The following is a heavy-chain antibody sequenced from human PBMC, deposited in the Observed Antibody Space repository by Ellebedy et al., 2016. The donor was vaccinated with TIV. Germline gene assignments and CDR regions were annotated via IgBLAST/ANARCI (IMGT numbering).Heavy chain of an antibody. D-gene: IGHD3-10*01. CDR3: ARGSAEGRAFDY. CDR2: INASNGKT. CDR1: GYTFTRYA. Sequence: ASVKVSCKTSGYTFTRYAIHWVHQAPGQRLEWMRWINASNGKTKYSEKFQGRVSITGDTPASTAYMELSSLTSEDTAVYYCARGSAEGRAFDYWGQGTLVTVSS. V-gene: IGHV1-3*01. J-gene: IGHJ4*02.